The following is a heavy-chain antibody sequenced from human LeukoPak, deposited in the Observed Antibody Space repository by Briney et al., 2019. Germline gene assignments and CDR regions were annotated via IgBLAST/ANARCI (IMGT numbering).Heavy chain of an antibody. CDR1: GFTFSSYG. D-gene: IGHD6-25*01. V-gene: IGHV3-30*19. Sequence: GGSLRLSCAASGFTFSSYGMHWVRQAPGKGLEWVAVISYDGSNKYSADSVKGRFTISRDNSKNTLYLQMNSLRAEDTAVYYCARDPSSEHDYWGQGTLVTVSS. CDR2: ISYDGSNK. J-gene: IGHJ4*02. CDR3: ARDPSSEHDY.